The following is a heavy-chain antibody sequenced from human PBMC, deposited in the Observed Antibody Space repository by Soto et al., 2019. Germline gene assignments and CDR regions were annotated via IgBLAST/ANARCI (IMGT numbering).Heavy chain of an antibody. CDR2: TYYRSRFFS. J-gene: IGHJ5*02. CDR1: GDSVSSYSAA. CDR3: VRDRYSSSGWFDP. Sequence: LSLTCAISGDSVSSYSAAWNWIRQSPSGGLEWLGRTYYRSRFFSDYAESVKSRIIINPDTSKNQFSLQLKSVTPEDTAAYYCVRDRYSSSGWFDPWSQGTPVTVSS. D-gene: IGHD3-10*01. V-gene: IGHV6-1*01.